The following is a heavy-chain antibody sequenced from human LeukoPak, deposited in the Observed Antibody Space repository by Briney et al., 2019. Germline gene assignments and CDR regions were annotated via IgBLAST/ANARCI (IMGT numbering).Heavy chain of an antibody. CDR3: ARDRGVGYSSSYQIDY. D-gene: IGHD6-13*01. V-gene: IGHV1-8*03. Sequence: GASVKVSCKASGYTFTSYDINWVRQATGQGLEWMGWMNPNSGNTGYAQKFQGRVTITTDESTSTAYMELSSLRSEDTAVYYCARDRGVGYSSSYQIDYWGQGTLVTVSS. J-gene: IGHJ4*02. CDR1: GYTFTSYD. CDR2: MNPNSGNT.